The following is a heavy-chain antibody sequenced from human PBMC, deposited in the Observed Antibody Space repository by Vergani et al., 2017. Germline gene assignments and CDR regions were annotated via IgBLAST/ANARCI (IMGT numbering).Heavy chain of an antibody. V-gene: IGHV4-39*07. CDR1: GGSISSSSYY. CDR2: IYYSGST. Sequence: QLQLQESGPGLVKPSETLSLTCTVSGGSISSSSYYWGWIRQPPGKGLEWIGSIYYSGSTYYNPSLKSRVTISVDTSKNQFSLKLSSVTAADTAVYYCARDRYDSSGYTYYYYGMDVWGQGP. D-gene: IGHD3-22*01. CDR3: ARDRYDSSGYTYYYYGMDV. J-gene: IGHJ6*02.